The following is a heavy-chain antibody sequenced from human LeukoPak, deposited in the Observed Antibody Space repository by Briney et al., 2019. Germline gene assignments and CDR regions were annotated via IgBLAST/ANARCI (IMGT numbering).Heavy chain of an antibody. CDR2: ISSSGSSI. J-gene: IGHJ4*02. V-gene: IGHV3-48*03. D-gene: IGHD5-12*01. Sequence: GGSLRLSCAASGFTFSSYEMNWVRQAPGKGLEWVSYISSSGSSIYYADSVKGRFTISRDNAKNSLYLQMNSLRAEDTAVYYCARTNVDIVATPRFRRGYFDYWGQGTLVTVSS. CDR3: ARTNVDIVATPRFRRGYFDY. CDR1: GFTFSSYE.